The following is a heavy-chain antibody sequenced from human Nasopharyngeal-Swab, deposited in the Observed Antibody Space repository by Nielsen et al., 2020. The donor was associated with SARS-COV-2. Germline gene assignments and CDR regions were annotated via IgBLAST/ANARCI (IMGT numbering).Heavy chain of an antibody. CDR1: GYSFRNYG. Sequence: GESLKISCVASGYSFRNYGMTWVRQAPGKGLGWVAAISGRGDISGSGGSTYYADSVKGRFTISRDNSKNTLSLQMNSLRAEDTAVYYCAKDLRGPYFFWCQGTLVTVSS. V-gene: IGHV3-23*01. J-gene: IGHJ4*02. D-gene: IGHD2/OR15-2a*01. CDR3: AKDLRGPYFF. CDR2: ISGRGDISGSGGST.